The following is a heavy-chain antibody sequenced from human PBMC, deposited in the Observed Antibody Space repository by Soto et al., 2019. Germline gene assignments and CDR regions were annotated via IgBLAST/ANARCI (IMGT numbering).Heavy chain of an antibody. CDR1: GGSISSYY. V-gene: IGHV4-59*01. J-gene: IGHJ4*02. CDR3: ARGIYYDSSGYRSYYFDY. CDR2: IYYSGGT. D-gene: IGHD3-22*01. Sequence: SETLPLTCTVSGGSISSYYWSWIRQPPGKGLEWIGYIYYSGGTNYNPSLKSRVTISVDTSKNQFSLKLSSVTAADTAVYYCARGIYYDSSGYRSYYFDYWGQGTLVTVSS.